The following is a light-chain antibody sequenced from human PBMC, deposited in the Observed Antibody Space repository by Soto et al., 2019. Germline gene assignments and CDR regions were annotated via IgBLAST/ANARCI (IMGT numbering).Light chain of an antibody. CDR2: GAS. Sequence: EIVLTQSPATLSFSPGERSTLSCRSSKSRSSSYLAWYQQKPGQAPRLLIYGASSRATGIPDRFSGSGSGIDFTLTISRLEPEDFAVYYCQQFATSPLTFGGGTKVDIK. V-gene: IGKV3-20*01. CDR3: QQFATSPLT. CDR1: KSRSSSY. J-gene: IGKJ4*01.